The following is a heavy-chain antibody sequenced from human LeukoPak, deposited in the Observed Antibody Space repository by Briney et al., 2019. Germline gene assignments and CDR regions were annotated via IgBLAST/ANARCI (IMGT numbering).Heavy chain of an antibody. CDR1: GGSISSGGYY. V-gene: IGHV4-31*03. J-gene: IGHJ4*02. CDR3: ARAGPLYDSSGYYSLGLDY. D-gene: IGHD3-22*01. Sequence: SETLSLTCTVSGGSISSGGYYWSWIRQHPGRGLEWIGYIYYSGSTYYNPSLKSRVTISVDTSKNQFSLKLSPVTAADTAVYYCARAGPLYDSSGYYSLGLDYWGQGTLVTVSS. CDR2: IYYSGST.